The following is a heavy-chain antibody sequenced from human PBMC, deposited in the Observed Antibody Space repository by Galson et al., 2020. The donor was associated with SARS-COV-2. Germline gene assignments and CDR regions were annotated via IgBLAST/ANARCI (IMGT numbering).Heavy chain of an antibody. Sequence: GGSLRLSCAASGFTFTNYGMSWVRQAPGKGLEWVSTISGSGGSTFYADSVKGRFTISRDNSKNTLYLQMNTVRAEDTAVYYCAKGRGYSGLEWDLDYYYAMDVWGQGTTVIVSS. CDR3: AKGRGYSGLEWDLDYYYAMDV. CDR1: GFTFTNYG. CDR2: ISGSGGST. D-gene: IGHD1-26*01. V-gene: IGHV3-23*01. J-gene: IGHJ6*02.